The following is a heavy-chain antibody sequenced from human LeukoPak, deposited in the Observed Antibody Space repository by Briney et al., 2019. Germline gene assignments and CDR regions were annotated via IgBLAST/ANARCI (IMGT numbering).Heavy chain of an antibody. J-gene: IGHJ4*02. CDR2: ISGSGGSA. D-gene: IGHD4-23*01. CDR3: AKNRAYGGNSELVD. V-gene: IGHV3-23*01. CDR1: GFTFSSNA. Sequence: GGSLRLSCAASGFTFSSNAMSWVRQAPGKGLEWVSAISGSGGSAYYADSVKGRFTISRDNSGNTLYLQMNSLRAEDTAVYYCAKNRAYGGNSELVDWGQGTLVTVSS.